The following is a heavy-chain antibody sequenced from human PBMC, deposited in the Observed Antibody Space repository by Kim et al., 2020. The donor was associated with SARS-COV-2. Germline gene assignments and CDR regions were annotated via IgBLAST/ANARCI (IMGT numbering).Heavy chain of an antibody. V-gene: IGHV3-11*01. CDR1: GFTFSDYY. CDR2: ISSSGSTI. J-gene: IGHJ6*02. D-gene: IGHD6-13*01. CDR3: ARDLVAAAGGYYYYGMDG. Sequence: GGSLRLSCAASGFTFSDYYMSWIRQAPGKGLAWVSYISSSGSTIYYADSVKGRFTISRDNAKNSLYLQMNSLRAEDTAVYYCARDLVAAAGGYYYYGMDGWGQGTTVTVSS.